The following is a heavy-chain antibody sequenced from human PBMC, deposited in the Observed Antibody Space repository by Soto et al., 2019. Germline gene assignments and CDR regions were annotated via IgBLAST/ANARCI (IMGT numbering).Heavy chain of an antibody. J-gene: IGHJ6*02. V-gene: IGHV4-59*08. CDR2: IYYSGST. CDR3: ASQQLVYYGMDV. D-gene: IGHD6-13*01. CDR1: GGSISSYY. Sequence: QVQLQESGPGLVKPSETLSLTCTVSGGSISSYYWSWIRQPPGKGLEWIGYIYYSGSTNYNPSLKSRVTISVDTSKNQFSLKLSSVTAADMAVYYCASQQLVYYGMDVWGQGTTVTVSS.